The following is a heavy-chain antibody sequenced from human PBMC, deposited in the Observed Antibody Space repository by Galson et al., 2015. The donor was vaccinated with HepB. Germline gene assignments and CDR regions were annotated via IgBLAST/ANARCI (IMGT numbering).Heavy chain of an antibody. V-gene: IGHV3-30*04. CDR2: ISNDGNNT. Sequence: SLRLSCAASGFSFRDYAMHWVRQAPDKGLVWVAIISNDGNNTYYGDSVKGRFTVSRDNFKNTPYLQMNSLRTEDTAVYYCARDYSAAAGYFDYWGLGSLVTVSS. D-gene: IGHD6-13*01. CDR3: ARDYSAAAGYFDY. J-gene: IGHJ4*02. CDR1: GFSFRDYA.